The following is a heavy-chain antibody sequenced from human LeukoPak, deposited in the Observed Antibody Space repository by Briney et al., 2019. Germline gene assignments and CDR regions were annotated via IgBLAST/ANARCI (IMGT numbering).Heavy chain of an antibody. J-gene: IGHJ4*02. D-gene: IGHD6-25*01. CDR1: GFTFSSYS. CDR3: ARVAAPGLG. CDR2: ISSGSTHI. V-gene: IGHV3-21*01. Sequence: GGSLRRSCAASGFTFSSYSMNWVRQAPGKGLEWVSSISSGSTHIYYADSVKGRFTISRDNAKNSLYLQMSSLRAEDTAVYYCARVAAPGLGWGQGTLVTVSS.